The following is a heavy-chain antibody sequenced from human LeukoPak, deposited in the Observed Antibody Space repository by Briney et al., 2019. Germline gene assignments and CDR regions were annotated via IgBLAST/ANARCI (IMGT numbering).Heavy chain of an antibody. J-gene: IGHJ6*03. V-gene: IGHV4-39*01. CDR3: ARWLGAGTYYYYYMDV. CDR2: IYYGRST. CDR1: GGSISSNDYY. D-gene: IGHD6-19*01. Sequence: SETLSLTCTVSGGSISSNDYYWAWIRQPPGKGLEWIGSIYYGRSTFYNPSLKSRVTISVDTSKNQFSLNLNSVTAADTAVYYCARWLGAGTYYYYYMDVWGKGTTVTVSS.